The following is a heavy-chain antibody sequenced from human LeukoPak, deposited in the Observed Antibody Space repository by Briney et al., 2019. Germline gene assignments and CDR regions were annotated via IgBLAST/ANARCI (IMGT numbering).Heavy chain of an antibody. D-gene: IGHD5-12*01. J-gene: IGHJ4*02. CDR3: AKSVGYGLIDY. Sequence: SETLSLTCTVSGGSISSYYWSWIRQPPGKGLEWIGYIYYSGSTYYNASLQSRVTISIDTSKNQFSLRLSSVTAADTAMYFCAKSVGYGLIDYWGQGTLVTVSS. CDR2: IYYSGST. V-gene: IGHV4-59*04. CDR1: GGSISSYY.